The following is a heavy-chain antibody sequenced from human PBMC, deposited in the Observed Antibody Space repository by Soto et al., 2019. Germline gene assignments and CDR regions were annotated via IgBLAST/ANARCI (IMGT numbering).Heavy chain of an antibody. CDR2: IIPIFGTA. CDR1: GGTFSSYA. J-gene: IGHJ4*02. D-gene: IGHD1-20*01. V-gene: IGHV1-69*01. CDR3: AREGERITGTQTQIDY. Sequence: QVQLVQSGAEVKKPGSSVKVSCKASGGTFSSYAISWVRQAPGQGLEWMGGIIPIFGTANYAQKFQGRVTITADESTSTAYMELSSLRSEETAVYYCAREGERITGTQTQIDYWGQGTLVTVSS.